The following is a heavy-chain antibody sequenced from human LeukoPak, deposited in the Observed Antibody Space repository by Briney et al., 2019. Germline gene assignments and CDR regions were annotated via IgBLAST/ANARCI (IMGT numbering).Heavy chain of an antibody. Sequence: PSETLSLTCTVSGGSIYSESYYWSWIRQPPGKGLEWIGYICYSGGTNYNPSLKSRVTMSLDTSRDQFSLRLSSVTAADTAVYYCARERLLRDGAFDIWGQGTMVTVSS. CDR2: ICYSGGT. V-gene: IGHV4-61*01. D-gene: IGHD5-12*01. CDR1: GGSIYSESYY. J-gene: IGHJ3*02. CDR3: ARERLLRDGAFDI.